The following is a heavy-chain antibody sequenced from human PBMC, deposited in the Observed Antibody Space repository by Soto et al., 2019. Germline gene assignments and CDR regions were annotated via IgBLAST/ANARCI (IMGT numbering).Heavy chain of an antibody. CDR1: GFSFSSYA. Sequence: GGSLRLSCAASGFSFSSYAMSWVHQAPGKGLEWVSAFSGGGYSTYYADSVKGRFTISRDNSKNTLYLQMNSLSAEDTAVYYCAKGLSTDGEYYFDYWGQGTLVTVSS. J-gene: IGHJ4*02. D-gene: IGHD2-2*01. CDR3: AKGLSTDGEYYFDY. CDR2: FSGGGYST. V-gene: IGHV3-23*01.